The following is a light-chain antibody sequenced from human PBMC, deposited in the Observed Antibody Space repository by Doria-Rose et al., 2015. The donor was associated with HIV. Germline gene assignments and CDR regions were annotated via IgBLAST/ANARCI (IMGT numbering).Light chain of an antibody. CDR3: QQYYDTPS. J-gene: IGKJ3*01. Sequence: DIRVTQSPESLGMSLGERATLNCKSNQSLLYTSKNYLAWYQQKPGQPPNLLIYWASTRQSGVPARFSGSGSGTDCTLTISSLEAEDVAVYYGQQYYDTPSFGPGTTVDIK. CDR1: QSLLYTSKNY. CDR2: WAS. V-gene: IGKV4-1*01.